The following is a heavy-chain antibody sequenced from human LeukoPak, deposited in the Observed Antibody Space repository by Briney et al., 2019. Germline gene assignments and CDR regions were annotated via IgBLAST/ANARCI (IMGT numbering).Heavy chain of an antibody. J-gene: IGHJ4*02. CDR1: GYNFISYG. CDR2: ITTYNGNT. D-gene: IGHD3-10*01. CDR3: AREEYYGSGSYPHFDY. Sequence: SVRVSCKASGYNFISYGISWVRQAPGQGLEWMGWITTYNGNTNFAQNYQGRVAMTADTSTSTSYMQLRSLRSDDTAVYYCAREEYYGSGSYPHFDYWGQGTLVTVSS. V-gene: IGHV1-18*01.